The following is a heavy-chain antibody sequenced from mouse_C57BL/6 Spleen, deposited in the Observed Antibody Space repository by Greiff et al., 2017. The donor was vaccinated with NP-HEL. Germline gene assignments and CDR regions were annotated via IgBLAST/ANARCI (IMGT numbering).Heavy chain of an antibody. V-gene: IGHV14-2*01. D-gene: IGHD1-1*02. CDR3: ARWYQYYFDY. CDR1: GFNIKDYY. J-gene: IGHJ2*01. Sequence: EVQRVESGAELVKPGASVKLSCTASGFNIKDYYMHWVKQRTEQGLEWIGRIDPEDGETKYAPKFQGKATITADTSSNTAYLQLSSLTSEDTAVYYCARWYQYYFDYWGQGTTLTVSS. CDR2: IDPEDGET.